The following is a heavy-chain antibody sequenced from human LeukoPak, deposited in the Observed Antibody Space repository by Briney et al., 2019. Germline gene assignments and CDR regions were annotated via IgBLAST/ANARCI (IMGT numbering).Heavy chain of an antibody. CDR3: ARDLDQLPTVGGFDP. Sequence: SVNVSCKASVGTVSTYAISLGRQAPGQGLEWMGGIIPIFGTANYAQKFQGRVTITADESTSTAYMELSSLRSEDTAVYYCARDLDQLPTVGGFDPWGQGTLVTVCS. D-gene: IGHD2-2*01. CDR2: IIPIFGTA. V-gene: IGHV1-69*13. CDR1: VGTVSTYA. J-gene: IGHJ5*02.